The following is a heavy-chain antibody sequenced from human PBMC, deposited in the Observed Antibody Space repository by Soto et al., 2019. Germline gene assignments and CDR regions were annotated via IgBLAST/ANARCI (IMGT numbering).Heavy chain of an antibody. CDR2: ISCYNGNT. J-gene: IGHJ4*02. V-gene: IGHV1-18*01. CDR3: ARANTWVTGRVGTH. Sequence: QIHLEQSRIEMKEPGTSLKISCATSGYSFTNYGISWVRQAPGQGLEWMGWISCYNGNTKYAQSFHDRVVMTADKFTSTGYLEMRNLRSNDTAVYYCARANTWVTGRVGTHWGQGTKVTVSS. D-gene: IGHD1-1*01. CDR1: GYSFTNYG.